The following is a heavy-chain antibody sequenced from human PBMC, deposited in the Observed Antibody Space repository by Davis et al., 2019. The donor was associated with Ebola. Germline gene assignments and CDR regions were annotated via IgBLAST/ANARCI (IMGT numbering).Heavy chain of an antibody. CDR1: GAPVSSYY. CDR3: ARRYCISGSCYDGWFDP. V-gene: IGHV4-59*02. D-gene: IGHD2-15*01. J-gene: IGHJ5*02. CDR2: MSYGGET. Sequence: MPSETLSPTCSVPGAPVSSYYWSWIRQPPGRGLEWIAYMSYGGETHYNRSLQSRVTMSVDTSKNEFSLKLTSVSAADTAVYYCARRYCISGSCYDGWFDPWGQGTLVTVSS.